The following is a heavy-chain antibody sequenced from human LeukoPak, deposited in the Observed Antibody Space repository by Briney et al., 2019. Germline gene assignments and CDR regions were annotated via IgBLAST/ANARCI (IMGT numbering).Heavy chain of an antibody. V-gene: IGHV4-4*02. CDR3: ARWPLTTVTTPVDY. CDR1: GGSIRNGKW. J-gene: IGHJ4*02. D-gene: IGHD4-17*01. Sequence: PSETLSLTCVVTGGSIRNGKWWSWVRQPPGKGLEWIGEIIYSGSTHYNPSLKSRVTISLDESKNQFSLKLSSVTAADTAVYYCARWPLTTVTTPVDYWGQGTLATVSS. CDR2: IIYSGST.